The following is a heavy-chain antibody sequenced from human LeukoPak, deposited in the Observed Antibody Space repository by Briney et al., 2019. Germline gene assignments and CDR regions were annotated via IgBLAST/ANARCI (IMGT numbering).Heavy chain of an antibody. Sequence: PGGSLRLSCAASGFTFSSYWMSWVRQAPGKGLEWVANIKQDGSEKYYVDSVKGRFTISRDNAKNSLYLQMNSLRAEDTAVYYCERFKGFGRYYMDVWGKGTTVTVSS. D-gene: IGHD3-10*01. CDR1: GFTFSSYW. V-gene: IGHV3-7*01. CDR2: IKQDGSEK. J-gene: IGHJ6*03. CDR3: ERFKGFGRYYMDV.